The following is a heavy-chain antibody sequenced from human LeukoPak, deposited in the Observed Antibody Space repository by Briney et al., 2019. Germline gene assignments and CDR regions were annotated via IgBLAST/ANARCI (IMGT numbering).Heavy chain of an antibody. J-gene: IGHJ6*03. D-gene: IGHD2-2*01. CDR3: ARNGQLRNYYYYYYMDV. Sequence: SETLSLTCTVSGGSISSSSYYWGWIRQPPGKGLEWIGSIYYSGSTYYNPSLKSRVTISVDTSKNQFSLKLSSVTAADTAVYYCARNGQLRNYYYYYYMDVWGKGTTVTVSS. CDR1: GGSISSSSYY. CDR2: IYYSGST. V-gene: IGHV4-39*07.